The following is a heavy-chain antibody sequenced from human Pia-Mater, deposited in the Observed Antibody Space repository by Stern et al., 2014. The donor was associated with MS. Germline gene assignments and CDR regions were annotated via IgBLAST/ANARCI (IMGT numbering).Heavy chain of an antibody. D-gene: IGHD2-15*01. CDR2: ISGNGTTT. Sequence: EVQLEESGGGLVQPGGSLRISCTASGFTFSPFSMNWVRQAPGKGLEWVAYISGNGTTTYYSDSVKGRFTISRDNANNSLYLQMNGLRDEDTAVSYCATPPPAHYWGQGTLVTVSS. V-gene: IGHV3-48*02. J-gene: IGHJ4*02. CDR1: GFTFSPFS. CDR3: ATPPPAHY.